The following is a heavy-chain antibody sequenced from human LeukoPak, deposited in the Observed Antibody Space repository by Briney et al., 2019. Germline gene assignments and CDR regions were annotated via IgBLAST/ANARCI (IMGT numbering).Heavy chain of an antibody. J-gene: IGHJ3*01. D-gene: IGHD3-10*01. Sequence: GGSLRLSCAASGFPFSDYGMYWVRQAPGKGLEWISYISSTRPTIYYADSVKGRFTISRDDAKSSLYLQMNSLRVEDTAVYYCAKEVTYGGAAFDVWGQGTTVTVSS. V-gene: IGHV3-48*01. CDR1: GFPFSDYG. CDR3: AKEVTYGGAAFDV. CDR2: ISSTRPTI.